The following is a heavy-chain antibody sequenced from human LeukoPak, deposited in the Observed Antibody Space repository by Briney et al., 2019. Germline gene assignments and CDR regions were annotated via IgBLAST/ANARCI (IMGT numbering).Heavy chain of an antibody. J-gene: IGHJ4*02. D-gene: IGHD1-26*01. CDR3: ARGSTDIHFDY. CDR1: GFTFSDYY. Sequence: GGSLRLSRAASGFTFSDYYMSWIRQAPGKGLEWVSYISSSSSYTNYADSVKGRFTISRDNAKNSLYLQMNSLRAEDTAVYYCARGSTDIHFDYWGQGTLVTVSS. V-gene: IGHV3-11*03. CDR2: ISSSSSYT.